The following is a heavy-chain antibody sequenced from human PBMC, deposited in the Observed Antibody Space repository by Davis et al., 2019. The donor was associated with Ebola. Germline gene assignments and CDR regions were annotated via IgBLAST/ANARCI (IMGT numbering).Heavy chain of an antibody. J-gene: IGHJ6*02. D-gene: IGHD2-15*01. CDR1: GFSFGDYA. CDR2: ISVDGGET. CDR3: TKELIGYYYYYGMDV. Sequence: GESLKISCAASGFSFGDYAMHWVRQAPGKGLEWVSLISVDGGETYYADSVRGRFTISRDDSKNFLYLQMNSLRTEDTDLYYCTKELIGYYYYYGMDVWGQGTTVTVS. V-gene: IGHV3-43*02.